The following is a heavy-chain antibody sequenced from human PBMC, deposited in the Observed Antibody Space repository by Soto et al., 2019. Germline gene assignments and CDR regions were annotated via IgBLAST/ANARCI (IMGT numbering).Heavy chain of an antibody. J-gene: IGHJ6*02. Sequence: PGGSLRLSCAASGFTFSAYVMSWVRQAPGKGLEWVSAISGRGGSTYYADSVKGRFTISRDNSKNTLYLQMNSLRGEDTAVYYCAKHSGAFYGLDVWGQGTTVTV. CDR1: GFTFSAYV. V-gene: IGHV3-23*01. CDR3: AKHSGAFYGLDV. CDR2: ISGRGGST. D-gene: IGHD6-19*01.